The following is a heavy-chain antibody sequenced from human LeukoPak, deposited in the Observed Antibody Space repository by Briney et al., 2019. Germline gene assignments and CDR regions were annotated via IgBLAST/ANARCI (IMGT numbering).Heavy chain of an antibody. D-gene: IGHD5-18*01. CDR1: GGSISSYY. J-gene: IGHJ4*02. Sequence: PSETLSLTCTVSGGSISSYYWSWIRQPPGKGLEWIGYTYYSGSTNYNPSLKSRVTISVDTSKNQFSLKLSSVTAADTAVYYCARHWDGYSYGHGFDYWGQGTLVTVSS. CDR2: TYYSGST. V-gene: IGHV4-59*08. CDR3: ARHWDGYSYGHGFDY.